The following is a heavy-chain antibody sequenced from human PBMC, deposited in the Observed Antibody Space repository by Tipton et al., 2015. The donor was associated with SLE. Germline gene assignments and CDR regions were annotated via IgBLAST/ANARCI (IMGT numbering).Heavy chain of an antibody. CDR1: GYTFTSYY. CDR2: INPSAGST. J-gene: IGHJ4*02. Sequence: QSGPEVKKPGASVKVSCKASGYTFTSYYMHWVRQAPGQGLERMGVINPSAGSTSYAQKFQGRVIMTRDTSTRTAYMELSSLRSEDTAVYYCARDGSSSSYFDYWGQGTLVTVSS. CDR3: ARDGSSSSYFDY. V-gene: IGHV1-46*01. D-gene: IGHD6-13*01.